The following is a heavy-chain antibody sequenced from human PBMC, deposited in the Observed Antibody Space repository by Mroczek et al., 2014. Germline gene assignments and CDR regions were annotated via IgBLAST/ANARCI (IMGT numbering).Heavy chain of an antibody. J-gene: IGHJ6*02. CDR3: ARGNTNVDTAMVTATRYYGMDV. V-gene: IGHV4-4*07. CDR2: IYTSGST. CDR1: GGSISSYY. Sequence: QVQLQESGPGLVKPSETLSLTCTVSGGSISSYYWSWIRQPAGKGLEWIGRIYTSGSTNYNPSLKSRVTMSVDTSKNQFSLKLSSVTAADTAVYYCARGNTNVDTAMVTATRYYGMDVWGQGTMVTVSS. D-gene: IGHD5-18*01.